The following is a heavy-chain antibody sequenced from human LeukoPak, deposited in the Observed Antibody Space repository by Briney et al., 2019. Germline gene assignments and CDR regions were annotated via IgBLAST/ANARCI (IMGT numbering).Heavy chain of an antibody. CDR2: IYYSGST. D-gene: IGHD2-21*02. CDR3: ARTWGGGDRRLPFDY. V-gene: IGHV4-59*12. Sequence: SETLSLTCTVSGGSISSYYWSWIRQPPGKGLEWIGYIYYSGSTSYNPSLKSRVTISVDTSKNQFSLKLSSVTAADTAVYYCARTWGGGDRRLPFDYWGQGTLVTVSS. J-gene: IGHJ4*02. CDR1: GGSISSYY.